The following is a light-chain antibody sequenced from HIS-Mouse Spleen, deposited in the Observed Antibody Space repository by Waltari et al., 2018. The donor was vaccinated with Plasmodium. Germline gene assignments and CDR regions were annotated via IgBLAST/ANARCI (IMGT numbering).Light chain of an antibody. CDR1: QSISNY. V-gene: IGKV1-39*01. Sequence: DIQMTPSPSSMSASVGDRVTITCRASQSISNYLNWYQQKPVKAPKILIYAASNLQRGVTSRFSGRGSGTDFTLTISSLQPEDCATYCCQQRYSTWTFGQGTKVEIK. CDR2: AAS. J-gene: IGKJ1*01. CDR3: QQRYSTWT.